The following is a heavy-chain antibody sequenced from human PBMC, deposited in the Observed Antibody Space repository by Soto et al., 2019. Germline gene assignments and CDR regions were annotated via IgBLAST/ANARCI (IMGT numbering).Heavy chain of an antibody. J-gene: IGHJ4*02. V-gene: IGHV3-23*01. Sequence: GGSLRLSCAASGFTFSSYAMSWVRQAPGKGLEWVSAISGSGGSTYYADSVKGRFTISRDNSKNTLYLQMNSLRAEDTAVYYCAKWAEYYYDSSGYYGYWGQGTLVTVSS. CDR1: GFTFSSYA. CDR3: AKWAEYYYDSSGYYGY. CDR2: ISGSGGST. D-gene: IGHD3-22*01.